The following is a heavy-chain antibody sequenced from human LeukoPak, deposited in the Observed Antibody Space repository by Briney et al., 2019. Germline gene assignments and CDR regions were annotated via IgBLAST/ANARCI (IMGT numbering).Heavy chain of an antibody. V-gene: IGHV3-30-3*01. D-gene: IGHD6-19*01. Sequence: GRSLRLSCAAFGFTFSSYAMHWVRQAPGKGLEWVAVISYDGSNKYYADSVKGRFTISRDNSKNTLYLQMNSLRAEDTAVYYCARDRGSGWPNSFDYWGQGTLVTVSS. CDR1: GFTFSSYA. J-gene: IGHJ4*02. CDR3: ARDRGSGWPNSFDY. CDR2: ISYDGSNK.